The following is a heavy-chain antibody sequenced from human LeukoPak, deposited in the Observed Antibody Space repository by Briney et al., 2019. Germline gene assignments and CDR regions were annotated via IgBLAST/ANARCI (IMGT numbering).Heavy chain of an antibody. Sequence: SETLSLSCTVSVGSICISSYCWGWVRPPPGKGRGWGVSIYNSGSTYYNPSLKSRVTISVDTSKNQFSLKLSSVTAADTAVYYCASLVRFLEWFQPPTNWGQGTLVTVSS. CDR1: VGSICISSYC. CDR2: IYNSGST. J-gene: IGHJ4*02. V-gene: IGHV4-39*01. D-gene: IGHD3-3*01. CDR3: ASLVRFLEWFQPPTN.